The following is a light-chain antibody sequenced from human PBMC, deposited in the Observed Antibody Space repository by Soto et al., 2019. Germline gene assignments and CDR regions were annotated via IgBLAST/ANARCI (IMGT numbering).Light chain of an antibody. J-gene: IGKJ5*01. V-gene: IGKV3-11*01. CDR2: DAF. CDR3: QQRSSGPPIT. Sequence: EIVLTQSPATLSLSPGERATLSCRASRSVSHYLAWFQQKPGQAPRLLIYDAFNRATGIPARFSGSGSGTDFTLTISSLEPEDFAVYYCQQRSSGPPITFGQGTRLENK. CDR1: RSVSHY.